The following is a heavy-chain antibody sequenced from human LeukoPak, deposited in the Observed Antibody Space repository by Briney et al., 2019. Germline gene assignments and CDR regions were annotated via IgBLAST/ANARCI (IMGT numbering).Heavy chain of an antibody. CDR1: GFAVSSNY. J-gene: IGHJ5*02. D-gene: IGHD3-10*01. V-gene: IGHV3-66*04. Sequence: PGGSLRLSCAASGFAVSSNYMSWVRQAPGKGPEWVSVIYSGGSTYYADSVKGRFTISRDNSKNTLYLQMNSLRAEDTAVYYCASQVCGSGPFDPWGQGTLVTVSS. CDR2: IYSGGST. CDR3: ASQVCGSGPFDP.